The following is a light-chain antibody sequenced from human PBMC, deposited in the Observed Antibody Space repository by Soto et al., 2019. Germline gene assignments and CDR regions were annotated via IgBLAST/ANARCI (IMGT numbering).Light chain of an antibody. V-gene: IGLV2-23*01. CDR1: SSDLGSYNL. CDR3: SSYADSDTVV. J-gene: IGLJ2*01. CDR2: EGS. Sequence: QSVLTQPASVSGSPGQSVTISCTGTSSDLGSYNLVSWYQQHPGKAPKLMIYEGSKRPSGVSYRFSGSKSGTSASLTISGLQAEDEDAYSCSSYADSDTVVFGEGTKVTVL.